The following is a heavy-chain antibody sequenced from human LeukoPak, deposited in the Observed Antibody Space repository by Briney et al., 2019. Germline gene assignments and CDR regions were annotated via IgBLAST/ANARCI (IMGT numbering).Heavy chain of an antibody. CDR2: IYYSGST. CDR1: GGSISSSSYY. V-gene: IGHV4-39*01. Sequence: SETLSLTCTVSGGSISSSSYYWGWIRQPPGKGLEWIGSIYYSGSTYYNPSLKSRVTISVDTSKNQFSLKLSSVTAADTAVYYCVRHPSPVNVIVVFLYAFDIWGQGTMVTVSS. J-gene: IGHJ3*02. D-gene: IGHD3-22*01. CDR3: VRHPSPVNVIVVFLYAFDI.